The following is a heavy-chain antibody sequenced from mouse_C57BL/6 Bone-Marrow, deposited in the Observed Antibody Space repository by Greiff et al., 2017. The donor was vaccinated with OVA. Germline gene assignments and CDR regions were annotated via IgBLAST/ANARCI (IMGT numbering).Heavy chain of an antibody. V-gene: IGHV1-7*01. CDR1: GYTFTSYW. CDR3: GHGSRYGYFEV. D-gene: IGHD1-1*01. CDR2: INPSSGYT. Sequence: QVQLQQSGAELAKPGASVKLSCKASGYTFTSYWMHWVKQRPGQGLEWIGYINPSSGYTKYNQKFKDKATLTADKSSSTAYMQLSSLTYEDSAVDYCGHGSRYGYFEVWGTGTTVIVSS. J-gene: IGHJ1*03.